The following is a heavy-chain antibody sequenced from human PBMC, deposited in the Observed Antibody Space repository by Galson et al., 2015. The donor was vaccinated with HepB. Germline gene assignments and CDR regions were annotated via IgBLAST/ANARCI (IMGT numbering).Heavy chain of an antibody. CDR1: GFTFSSYA. Sequence: SLRLSCAASGFTFSSYAMSWVRQTPGKGLEWVSTISGSGGFTYYVDSVKGRFTISRDNSKNTLYLHMNSLRAEDTAIYYCARGGDNFDYWGQGTLVTVSS. CDR3: ARGGDNFDY. CDR2: ISGSGGFT. V-gene: IGHV3-23*01. J-gene: IGHJ4*02.